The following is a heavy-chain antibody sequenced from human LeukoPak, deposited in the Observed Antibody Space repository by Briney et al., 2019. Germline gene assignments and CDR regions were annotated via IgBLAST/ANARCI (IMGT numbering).Heavy chain of an antibody. Sequence: GGSLRLSCAASGFTFSSYSMNWVRQAPGKGLEWVSSSSSSSSYIYYADSVKGRFTISRDNAKNSLYLQMNSLRAEDTAVYYCARGAIAAAGTFDYWGQGTLVTVSS. J-gene: IGHJ4*02. V-gene: IGHV3-21*01. CDR1: GFTFSSYS. CDR3: ARGAIAAAGTFDY. CDR2: SSSSSSYI. D-gene: IGHD6-13*01.